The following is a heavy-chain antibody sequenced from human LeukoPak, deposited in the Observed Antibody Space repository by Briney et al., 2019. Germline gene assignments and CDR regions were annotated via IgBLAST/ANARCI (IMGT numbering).Heavy chain of an antibody. V-gene: IGHV1-46*01. CDR2: INPSGGST. CDR1: GYTFTSYY. Sequence: ASVKVSCKASGYTFTSYYMHWVRQAPGQGLEWMGIINPSGGSTSYAQKFQGRVTMTRDTSTSTVYMELSSPRSEDTAVYYCARDCRDGYARFDLWGRGTLVTVSS. D-gene: IGHD5-24*01. J-gene: IGHJ2*01. CDR3: ARDCRDGYARFDL.